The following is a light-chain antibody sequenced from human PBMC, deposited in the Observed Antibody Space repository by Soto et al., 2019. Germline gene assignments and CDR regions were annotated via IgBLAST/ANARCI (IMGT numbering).Light chain of an antibody. J-gene: IGKJ4*01. CDR3: QQYKNWPRAT. CDR2: GAS. CDR1: QSVSSTY. V-gene: IGKV3-20*01. Sequence: EIVLTQSAGTLSLSPGERATLSWKASQSVSSTYLAWYQHKPGQAPRLLIYGASSRATGIPDRFSGSGSGTEFNLTISSLQSEDFGVYYCQQYKNWPRATFGGGTKVDIK.